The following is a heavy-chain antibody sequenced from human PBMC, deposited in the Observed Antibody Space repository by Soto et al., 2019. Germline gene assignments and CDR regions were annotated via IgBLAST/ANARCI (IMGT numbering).Heavy chain of an antibody. D-gene: IGHD1-26*01. CDR1: GGSFSGYY. V-gene: IGHV4-34*01. J-gene: IGHJ4*02. Sequence: SETLSLTCAVYGGSFSGYYWSWIRQPPGKGLEWIGEINHSGGTNYNPSLKSRVTISVDTSKNQFSLKLSSVTDADTAVYYCARVGASPFWGQGTLVTVSS. CDR3: ARVGASPF. CDR2: INHSGGT.